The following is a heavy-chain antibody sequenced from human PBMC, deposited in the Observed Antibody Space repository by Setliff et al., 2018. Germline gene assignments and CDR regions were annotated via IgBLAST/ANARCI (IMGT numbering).Heavy chain of an antibody. CDR1: GDSISSGSYY. CDR2: FHTGGST. J-gene: IGHJ4*02. V-gene: IGHV4-61*09. D-gene: IGHD3-3*01. Sequence: SETLSLTCAVSGDSISSGSYYWTWIRQPAGKGLEWIGHFHTGGSTNYNRSLRSRVSISVDTSKNQFSLKLSSVTAADTATYYCARAGPTVTIFGVVDYWGQGTLVTVSS. CDR3: ARAGPTVTIFGVVDY.